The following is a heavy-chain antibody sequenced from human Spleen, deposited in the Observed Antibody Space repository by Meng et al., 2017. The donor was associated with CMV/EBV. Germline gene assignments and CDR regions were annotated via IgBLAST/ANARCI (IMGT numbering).Heavy chain of an antibody. CDR2: ISGGGRGT. CDR3: AKALEGFCSSTTCYSYYGMDV. Sequence: GESLKISCAASGFSFSSNVMSWVRQAPGRGLEWVSFISGGGRGTYYTDSVKGRFTISRDNSKNTLYLQMNSLRAEDTAVYYCAKALEGFCSSTTCYSYYGMDVWGQGTTVTVSS. CDR1: GFSFSSNV. V-gene: IGHV3-23*01. J-gene: IGHJ6*02. D-gene: IGHD2-2*01.